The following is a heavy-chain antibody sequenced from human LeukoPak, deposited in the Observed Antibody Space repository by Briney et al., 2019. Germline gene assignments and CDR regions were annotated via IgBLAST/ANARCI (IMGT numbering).Heavy chain of an antibody. CDR3: ARDLTVIGWFDP. CDR1: GFTFSSYS. J-gene: IGHJ5*02. Sequence: PGGSLRLSCAASGFTFSSYSMDWVRQAPGKGLEWVSSISSSSSYIYYADSVKGRFTISRDNAKNSLNLQMNSLRAEDTAVYYCARDLTVIGWFDPWGQGTLVTVSS. CDR2: ISSSSSYI. V-gene: IGHV3-21*01. D-gene: IGHD4-17*01.